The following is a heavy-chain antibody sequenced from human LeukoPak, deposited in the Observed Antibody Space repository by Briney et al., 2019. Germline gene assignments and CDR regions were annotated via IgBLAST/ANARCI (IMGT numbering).Heavy chain of an antibody. Sequence: SETLSLTCAVYGGSFSGYYWSWIRQPPGKGLEWIGEINHSGSTNYNPSLKSRVTISVDTSKNQFSPKLSSVTAADTAVYYCARGYTAVTTPFDYWGQGTLVTVSS. D-gene: IGHD4-17*01. CDR1: GGSFSGYY. J-gene: IGHJ4*02. V-gene: IGHV4-34*01. CDR2: INHSGST. CDR3: ARGYTAVTTPFDY.